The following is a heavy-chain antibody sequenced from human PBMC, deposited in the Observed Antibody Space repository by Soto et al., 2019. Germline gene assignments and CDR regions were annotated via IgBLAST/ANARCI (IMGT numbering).Heavy chain of an antibody. CDR1: GYSFTAHS. D-gene: IGHD1-26*01. J-gene: IGHJ1*01. CDR3: ARENPRQSGSYSHF. V-gene: IGHV1-3*01. CDR2: ITAGAGHT. Sequence: ASVKGSWKASGYSFTAHSIHWVRQAPGQRLEWLGWITAGAGHTDYSQNFQGRVTITRDTSASTAYMELSSLRSEDTAVYYCARENPRQSGSYSHFRGQATLLTVSS.